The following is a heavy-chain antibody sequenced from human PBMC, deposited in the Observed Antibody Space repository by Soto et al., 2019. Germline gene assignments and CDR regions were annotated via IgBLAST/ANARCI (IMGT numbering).Heavy chain of an antibody. CDR3: AKVSRKGSAIDFDY. CDR1: GYTFSNYD. Sequence: QVQLVQSEAELKKPGASVKVSCKASGYTFSNYDMNWVRQATGQGPEWIGWVNPNNGDTGYAQKFQGRVTLTTDISTTTAYMELTSLRSEDTAIYYCAKVSRKGSAIDFDYWGQETLITVSS. D-gene: IGHD3-10*01. CDR2: VNPNNGDT. V-gene: IGHV1-8*01. J-gene: IGHJ4*02.